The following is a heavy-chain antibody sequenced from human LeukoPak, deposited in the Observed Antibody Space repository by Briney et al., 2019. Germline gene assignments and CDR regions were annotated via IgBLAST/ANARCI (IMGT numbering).Heavy chain of an antibody. Sequence: PGRSLRLSCVASTFSVSTYFMNWVRQAPGRGLEWVSVIYTGGTTYYGDSVKGRFTVSRDNSKNTVYLQLNSLRAEYTAVYYCARDGGCTNSGCPSGYFDYWGQGAQVTVSS. CDR3: ARDGGCTNSGCPSGYFDY. CDR1: TFSVSTYF. J-gene: IGHJ4*02. D-gene: IGHD2-8*01. CDR2: IYTGGTT. V-gene: IGHV3-66*01.